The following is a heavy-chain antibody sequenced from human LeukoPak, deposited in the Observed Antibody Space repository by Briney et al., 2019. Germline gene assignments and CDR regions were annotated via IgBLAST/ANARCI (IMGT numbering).Heavy chain of an antibody. V-gene: IGHV4-59*04. CDR2: VHHSGNN. J-gene: IGHJ4*02. CDR1: GVSIGSFY. Sequence: SETLSLTCTVSGVSIGSFYWSWIRQPPGKGLEWIGSVHHSGNNHYNPSLKSRVTVSVDTSKNQFSLKVKSVSAADTAIFYCAKSRWIAAGPFDYWGQGSLVTVSS. D-gene: IGHD6-25*01. CDR3: AKSRWIAAGPFDY.